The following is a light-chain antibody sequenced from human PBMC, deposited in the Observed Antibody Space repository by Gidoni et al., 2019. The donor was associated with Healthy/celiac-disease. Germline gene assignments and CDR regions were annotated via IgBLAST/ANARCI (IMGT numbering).Light chain of an antibody. CDR1: SLRSYY. CDR2: GKN. J-gene: IGLJ1*01. V-gene: IGLV3-19*01. Sequence: SSALTQDPAVSVALGQTVMITCQGDSLRSYYASWYQQTPGKAPVLVIYGKNNRPSGIPDRFSGSSSGNTASLTITGAQAEDEADYYCNSRDSSGTHYVFGTGTKVTVL. CDR3: NSRDSSGTHYV.